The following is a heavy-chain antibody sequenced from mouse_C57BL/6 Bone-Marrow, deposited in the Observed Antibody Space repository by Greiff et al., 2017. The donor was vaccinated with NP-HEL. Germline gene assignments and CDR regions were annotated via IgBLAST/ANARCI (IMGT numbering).Heavy chain of an antibody. CDR2: INPNYGTT. D-gene: IGHD2-3*01. Sequence: EVQLQQSGPELVKPGASVKISCKASGYSFTDYNMNWVKQSNGKSLEWIGVINPNYGTTSYNQKFKGKATLTVDQSSSTAYMQLNSLTSEGSVVYYCARFPEVYDGYYEYFEVWGTGTTVTVAS. J-gene: IGHJ1*03. CDR1: GYSFTDYN. CDR3: ARFPEVYDGYYEYFEV. V-gene: IGHV1-39*01.